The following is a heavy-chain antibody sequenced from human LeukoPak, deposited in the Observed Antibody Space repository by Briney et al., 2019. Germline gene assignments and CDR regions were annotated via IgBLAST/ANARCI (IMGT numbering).Heavy chain of an antibody. CDR1: GYTFTSYG. V-gene: IGHV1-18*01. J-gene: IGHJ5*02. CDR2: ISAYNGNT. CDR3: ARVGPADYDILTGYYSLELDP. D-gene: IGHD3-9*01. Sequence: GASVKVSCKASGYTFTSYGISWVRQAPGQGLEWMGWISAYNGNTNYAQKLQGRVTMTTDSSTSTAYMELRSLRSDDTAVYYCARVGPADYDILTGYYSLELDPWGQGTLVTVSS.